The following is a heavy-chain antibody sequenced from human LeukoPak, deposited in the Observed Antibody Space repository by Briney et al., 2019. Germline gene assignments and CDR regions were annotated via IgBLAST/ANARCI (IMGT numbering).Heavy chain of an antibody. CDR1: GSSISSGGYY. V-gene: IGHV4-31*03. J-gene: IGHJ5*02. D-gene: IGHD3-3*01. Sequence: SQTLSLTCSVSGSSISSGGYYWSWIRQHPGKGLEWIGYIYYSGSTYYNPSLKSRVTISVDTSKNQFSLKLSSVTAADTAVYYCARDTWSRFDPWGQGTLVTVSS. CDR2: IYYSGST. CDR3: ARDTWSRFDP.